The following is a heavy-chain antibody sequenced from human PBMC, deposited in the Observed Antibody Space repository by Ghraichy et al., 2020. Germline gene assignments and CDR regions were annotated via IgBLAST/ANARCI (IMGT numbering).Heavy chain of an antibody. V-gene: IGHV3-23*01. D-gene: IGHD2-8*01. CDR2: VGGGGHDT. J-gene: IGHJ3*02. CDR3: AKDLQSYNGVNNPIDI. Sequence: GGSLRLSCVASGFRFDQYAMSWVRQAPGKGPEWVSAVGGGGHDTLYADSVKGRFTISRDDSKTTLYLQMSSLRVEDTAMYYCAKDLQSYNGVNNPIDIWRRGRMVTV. CDR1: GFRFDQYA.